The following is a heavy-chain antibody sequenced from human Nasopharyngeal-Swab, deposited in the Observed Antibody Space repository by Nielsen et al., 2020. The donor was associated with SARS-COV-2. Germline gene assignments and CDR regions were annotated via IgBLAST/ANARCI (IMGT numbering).Heavy chain of an antibody. J-gene: IGHJ6*03. CDR1: GFSFSTYW. Sequence: GESLKISCAASGFSFSTYWMTWVRQAPGKGLEWVANIKQDGSEKYYAASVKGRFTVSRDNPKNLLYLQVNSLRAEDTAVYYCARQGVFVPAYFHQYYMDVWGKGTTVTVSS. D-gene: IGHD3-16*02. CDR2: IKQDGSEK. CDR3: ARQGVFVPAYFHQYYMDV. V-gene: IGHV3-7*03.